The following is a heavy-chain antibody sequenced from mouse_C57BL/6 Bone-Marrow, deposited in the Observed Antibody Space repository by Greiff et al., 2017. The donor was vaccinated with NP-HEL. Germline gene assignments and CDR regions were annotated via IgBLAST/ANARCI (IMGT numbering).Heavy chain of an antibody. Sequence: QVQLQQPGAELVKPGASVKMSCKASGYTFTSYWITWVKQRPGQGLEWIGDIYPGSGSTNYNEKFKSTAPLTVDTSSSPASMQLSSLTSEDSAVYYCARGGNYRAWFAYWGQGTLVTVSA. D-gene: IGHD2-1*01. V-gene: IGHV1-55*01. CDR3: ARGGNYRAWFAY. J-gene: IGHJ3*01. CDR2: IYPGSGST. CDR1: GYTFTSYW.